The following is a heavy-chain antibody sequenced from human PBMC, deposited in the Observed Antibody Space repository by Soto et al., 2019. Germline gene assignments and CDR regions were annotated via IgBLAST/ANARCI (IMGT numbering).Heavy chain of an antibody. D-gene: IGHD3-22*01. CDR2: MNPNSGNT. CDR3: ARGVGHTDSRGYYVTNNWFDP. CDR1: GYTFTSYD. Sequence: QVQLVQSGAEVKKPGASVKVSCKASGYTFTSYDINWVRQATGQGLEWMGWMNPNSGNTGYVQKFQGRVTMTRNTSISTAYMELSSLRSEDTAVYYCARGVGHTDSRGYYVTNNWFDPWGQGTLVTVSS. V-gene: IGHV1-8*01. J-gene: IGHJ5*02.